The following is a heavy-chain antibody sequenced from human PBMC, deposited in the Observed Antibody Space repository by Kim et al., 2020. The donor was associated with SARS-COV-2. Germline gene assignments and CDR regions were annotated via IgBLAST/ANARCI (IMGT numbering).Heavy chain of an antibody. CDR3: AKVATMKEDSGYSNFDC. J-gene: IGHJ4*02. V-gene: IGHV3-23*01. Sequence: GGSLRLSCAASGFTFNTYAMTWLRQAPGKGLEWVSAISGSGGSTYYADSVKGRFTISRDNSKNTLSLQMNSLRAEDTAVYYCAKVATMKEDSGYSNFDCWGQGILVTVSS. CDR1: GFTFNTYA. D-gene: IGHD5-12*01. CDR2: ISGSGGST.